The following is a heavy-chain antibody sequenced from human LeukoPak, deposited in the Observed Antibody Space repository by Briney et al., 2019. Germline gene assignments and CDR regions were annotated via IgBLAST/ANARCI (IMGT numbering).Heavy chain of an antibody. J-gene: IGHJ6*03. V-gene: IGHV3-48*04. CDR2: ISSSGSTI. Sequence: PGGSLRLSCAASGFTFSSYSMNWVRQAPGKGLEWVSYISSSGSTIYYADSVKGRFTISRDNAKNSLYLQMNSLRAEDTAVYYCARDGSPYSSSSYYYYYMDVWGKGTTVTISS. D-gene: IGHD6-13*01. CDR1: GFTFSSYS. CDR3: ARDGSPYSSSSYYYYYMDV.